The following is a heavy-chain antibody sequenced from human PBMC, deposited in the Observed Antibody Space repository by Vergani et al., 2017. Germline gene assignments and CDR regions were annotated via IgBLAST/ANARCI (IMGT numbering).Heavy chain of an antibody. J-gene: IGHJ3*02. D-gene: IGHD6-19*01. V-gene: IGHV3-23*01. CDR1: GFSFPGYA. Sequence: EVQLLESGGGLVQPGGSLRLSCEASGFSFPGYAMSWVRQAPGKGLEWVSTLSASDRRTHYADSVKGRFTISRDNSKNTLFLHMNSLRPEDTAVYYCAKVGRSEVAGTFGAFDIWSQGTMVTVSS. CDR2: LSASDRRT. CDR3: AKVGRSEVAGTFGAFDI.